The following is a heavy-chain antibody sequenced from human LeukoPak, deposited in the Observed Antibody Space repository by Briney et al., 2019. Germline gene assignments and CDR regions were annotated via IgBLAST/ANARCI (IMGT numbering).Heavy chain of an antibody. CDR3: AREYYYDSSGYYYRWFDP. J-gene: IGHJ5*02. Sequence: PSETLSLTCTVSGGSISSYYWSWIRQPPGKGLEWMGYIYYSGSTNYNPSLKSRVTISVDTSKNQFSLKLSSVTAADTAVHYCAREYYYDSSGYYYRWFDPWGQGTLVTVSS. V-gene: IGHV4-59*01. D-gene: IGHD3-22*01. CDR2: IYYSGST. CDR1: GGSISSYY.